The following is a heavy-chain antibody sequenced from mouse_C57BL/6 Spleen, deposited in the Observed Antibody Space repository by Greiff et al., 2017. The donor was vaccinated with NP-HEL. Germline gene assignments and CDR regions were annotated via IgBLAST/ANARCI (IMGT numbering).Heavy chain of an antibody. CDR2: INPNNGGT. CDR3: ANYATGAMDY. D-gene: IGHD1-1*02. CDR1: GYTFTDYY. Sequence: EVQLQQSGPELVKPGASVKISCKASGYTFTDYYMNWVKQSHGKSLEWIGDINPNNGGTSYNQKFKGKATLTVDKSSSTAYMELRSLTSEDSAVYYCANYATGAMDYWGQGTSVTVSS. J-gene: IGHJ4*01. V-gene: IGHV1-26*01.